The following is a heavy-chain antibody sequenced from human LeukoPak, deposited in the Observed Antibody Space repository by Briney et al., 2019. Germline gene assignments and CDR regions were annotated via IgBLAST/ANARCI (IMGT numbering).Heavy chain of an antibody. J-gene: IGHJ4*02. D-gene: IGHD5-12*01. CDR2: IYYGGST. Sequence: SETLSLTCTVSGGSISRSTYYWGWIRQSPGKGLEWIGTIYYGGSTYYNPSLKNRVTISVDTSKNQSSLKVSSLTAADTAVYYCATLYGGYGYFDYWGQGTLVTVSS. CDR1: GGSISRSTYY. V-gene: IGHV4-39*01. CDR3: ATLYGGYGYFDY.